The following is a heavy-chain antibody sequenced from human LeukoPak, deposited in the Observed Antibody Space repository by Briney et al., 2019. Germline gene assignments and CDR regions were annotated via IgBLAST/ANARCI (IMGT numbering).Heavy chain of an antibody. D-gene: IGHD3-10*01. J-gene: IGHJ4*02. Sequence: KAGGSLRLSCAASGFTFSNYAMSWFRQPPGKGLEWIGQISRRGNTNYTPSLKSRVTISVDTSKNQLSLKLSTVTAADTALYYCARHGEYYFDYWGQGTLVTVSS. CDR2: ISRRGNT. CDR3: ARHGEYYFDY. CDR1: GFTFSNYA. V-gene: IGHV4-34*01.